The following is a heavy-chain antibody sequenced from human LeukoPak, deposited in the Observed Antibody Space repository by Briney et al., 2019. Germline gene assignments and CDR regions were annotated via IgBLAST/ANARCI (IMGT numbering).Heavy chain of an antibody. CDR2: IHHSGST. CDR1: GYSVGSGYY. Sequence: PSETLSLTCNVSGYSVGSGYYWAWIRQPPGKGLEWIGNIHHSGSTHYNPSLESRVTISFDTSKNQFSLKLTSVTAADTAIYYCAREGLRYYYDRSGYPPGYWGQGTLVTVSS. J-gene: IGHJ4*02. CDR3: AREGLRYYYDRSGYPPGY. D-gene: IGHD3-22*01. V-gene: IGHV4-38-2*02.